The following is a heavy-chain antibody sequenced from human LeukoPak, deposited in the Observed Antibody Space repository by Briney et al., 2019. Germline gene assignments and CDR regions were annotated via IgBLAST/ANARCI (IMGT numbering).Heavy chain of an antibody. V-gene: IGHV3-11*01. J-gene: IGHJ4*02. CDR2: ISSRGSTI. D-gene: IGHD3-10*02. CDR1: GFTFSDYY. Sequence: GGSLRLSCAASGFTFSDYYMSGLRQAPGKGREGGSYISSRGSTIYYADSVKGRFTISRDNAKNSLYLQMNSLRAEDTAVYYCARDPLFDSNYVDYWGQGTLVTVSS. CDR3: ARDPLFDSNYVDY.